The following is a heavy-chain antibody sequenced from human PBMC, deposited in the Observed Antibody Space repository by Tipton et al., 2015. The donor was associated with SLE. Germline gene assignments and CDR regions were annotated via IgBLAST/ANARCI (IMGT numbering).Heavy chain of an antibody. D-gene: IGHD1-26*01. V-gene: IGHV4-61*02. CDR2: IYTSGST. J-gene: IGHJ6*03. Sequence: TLSLTCTVSGGSISSGSYYWSWIRQPAWKGLEWIGRIYTSGSTNNNPSLKSRVTISVDTSKNQFSLKLSSVTAADTAVYYCARDPFGRDYYYYMDVWGKGTTVTVSS. CDR1: GGSISSGSYY. CDR3: ARDPFGRDYYYYMDV.